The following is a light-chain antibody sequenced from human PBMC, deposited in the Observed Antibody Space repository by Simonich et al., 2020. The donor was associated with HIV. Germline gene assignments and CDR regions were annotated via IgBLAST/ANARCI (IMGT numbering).Light chain of an antibody. CDR3: QKYNSAPFT. V-gene: IGKV3D-15*01. CDR2: GVS. CDR1: QSVSSM. Sequence: IVMTQSPATLSVSPGERATLSCRASQSVSSMLAWFQQHPGQAPRLLIYGVSTRATGIPARFSGSGSGTDFTLTISGLQSEDFATYYCQKYNSAPFTFGQGTRLEIK. J-gene: IGKJ5*01.